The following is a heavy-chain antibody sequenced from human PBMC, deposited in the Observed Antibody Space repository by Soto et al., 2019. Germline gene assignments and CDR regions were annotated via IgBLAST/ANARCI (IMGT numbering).Heavy chain of an antibody. D-gene: IGHD5-12*01. V-gene: IGHV3-30*18. CDR2: ISYDGSNK. CDR1: GFTFSSYG. CDR3: AKDRGGRDGYNYPDY. Sequence: QVQLVESGGGVVQPGRSLRISCAASGFTFSSYGMHWVRQAPGKGLEWVAAISYDGSNKYYADSVKGRFILSRDNSKNTLYRQMNSLRAEDTAVYYCAKDRGGRDGYNYPDYWGQGTLVTVSS. J-gene: IGHJ4*02.